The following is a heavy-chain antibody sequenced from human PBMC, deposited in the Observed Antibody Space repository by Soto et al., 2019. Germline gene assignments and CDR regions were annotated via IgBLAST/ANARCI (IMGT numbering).Heavy chain of an antibody. CDR3: ARSPQYYTPGSSPFDY. Sequence: SETLSLTCVVTSYVIESGHYWGWVRQPPGKGLEWVGSIYDSGTTYYNPSLRSRVTISADTSKNQFSLSLTSVTAADTAVYYCARSPQYYTPGSSPFDYWGPGTMVTVSS. J-gene: IGHJ4*03. V-gene: IGHV4-38-2*01. CDR1: SYVIESGHY. CDR2: IYDSGTT. D-gene: IGHD3-3*01.